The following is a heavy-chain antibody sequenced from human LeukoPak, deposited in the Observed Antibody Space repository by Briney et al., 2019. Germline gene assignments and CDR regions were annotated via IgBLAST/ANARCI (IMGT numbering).Heavy chain of an antibody. J-gene: IGHJ5*02. CDR1: GFTFSTYG. V-gene: IGHV3-30*02. CDR2: IWYDGSNK. D-gene: IGHD6-13*01. CDR3: ANLALVAAAGTSWFDP. Sequence: GGSLRLSCAASGFTFSTYGMHWVRQAPGKGLEWVAVIWYDGSNKYYADSVKGRFTISRDNSKNTLYLQMNSLRAEDTAVYYCANLALVAAAGTSWFDPWGQGTLVTVSS.